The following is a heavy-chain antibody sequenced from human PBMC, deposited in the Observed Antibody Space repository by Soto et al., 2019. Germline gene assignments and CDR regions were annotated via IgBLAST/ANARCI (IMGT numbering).Heavy chain of an antibody. V-gene: IGHV4-38-2*01. Sequence: SETLSLTCAVSGYSISSGYYWAWIRQSPGKGLEWIGSIYHAGSVYYNPSLNGRVALSMDTSKNHFSLKLTSVTAADTAVYYCARTFDYYGMDVWGQGTTVTVSS. CDR1: GYSISSGYY. J-gene: IGHJ6*02. CDR2: IYHAGSV. CDR3: ARTFDYYGMDV.